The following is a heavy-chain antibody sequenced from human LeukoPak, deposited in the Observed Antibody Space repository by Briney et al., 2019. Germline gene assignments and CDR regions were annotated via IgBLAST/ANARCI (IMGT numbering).Heavy chain of an antibody. Sequence: GGSLRLSCAASGFTFSSYGMHWVRQAPGKGLEWVAFIRSDGSNKYYADSVKGRFTISRDNSKNTLYVQMNSLRAEDTAVYYCAKEGYSRGYYSYYYMDVWGKGTTVTVSS. CDR2: IRSDGSNK. CDR3: AKEGYSRGYYSYYYMDV. V-gene: IGHV3-30*02. D-gene: IGHD6-13*01. CDR1: GFTFSSYG. J-gene: IGHJ6*03.